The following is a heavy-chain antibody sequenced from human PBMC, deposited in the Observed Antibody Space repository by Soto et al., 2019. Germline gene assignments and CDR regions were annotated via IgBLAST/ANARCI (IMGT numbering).Heavy chain of an antibody. CDR1: GGSISSHSHY. D-gene: IGHD1-20*01. J-gene: IGHJ4*02. CDR3: AREGEPYKNGCRKCGAYDF. Sequence: SETLSLTCSVSGGSISSHSHYWGWIRQPPGKGLDWFGSVYFSGRNYYNTSLQSRVIMSADMSKNQFPLKLTSVTAEDTAVYYFAREGEPYKNGCRKCGAYDFWGQGILVTVSS. CDR2: VYFSGRN. V-gene: IGHV4-39*06.